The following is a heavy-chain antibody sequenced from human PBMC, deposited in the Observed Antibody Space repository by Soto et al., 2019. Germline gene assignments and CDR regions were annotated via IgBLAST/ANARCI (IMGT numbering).Heavy chain of an antibody. Sequence: APVKVSCKASGYTFTIYVISWVRQAPGQGLEWMGWMSAYNGNTNYAQKLQGRVTMTTDTSTSTAYMELRSLRSDDTAVYYCARGYPCRNSGSRLYYFDYWGQGTLVTVSS. CDR3: ARGYPCRNSGSRLYYFDY. J-gene: IGHJ4*02. CDR2: MSAYNGNT. D-gene: IGHD1-26*01. V-gene: IGHV1-18*01. CDR1: GYTFTIYV.